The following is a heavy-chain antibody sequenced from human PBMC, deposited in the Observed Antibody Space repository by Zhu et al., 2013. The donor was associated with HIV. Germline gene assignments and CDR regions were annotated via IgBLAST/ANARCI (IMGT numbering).Heavy chain of an antibody. CDR1: GGTFSNYA. V-gene: IGHV1-69*12. CDR3: APGPGSYGY. CDR2: VIPIFGTT. D-gene: IGHD1-26*01. Sequence: QVQLVQSGAEVKKPGSSVKVSCQTSGGTFSNYAISWVRQAPGEGLEWMGWVIPIFGTTNYAQKFQGRVAITADESTSTGYMELSSLRSKDTAVYYCAPGPGSYGYWGQGTLVTVSS. J-gene: IGHJ4*02.